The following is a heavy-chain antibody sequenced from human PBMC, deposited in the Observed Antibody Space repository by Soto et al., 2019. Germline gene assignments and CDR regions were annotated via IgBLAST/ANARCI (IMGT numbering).Heavy chain of an antibody. V-gene: IGHV3-30-3*01. J-gene: IGHJ2*01. CDR1: GFTFSSYA. D-gene: IGHD4-4*01. Sequence: QVQLVESGGGVVQPGRSLRLSCAASGFTFSSYAMHWVRQAPGKGLEWVAVISYDGSNKYYADSVTGRFTIPRDNSKNTLYLQMNSLRTEDTAVYYCARPRWRDDYNGGYFDLWGRGTLVTVSS. CDR3: ARPRWRDDYNGGYFDL. CDR2: ISYDGSNK.